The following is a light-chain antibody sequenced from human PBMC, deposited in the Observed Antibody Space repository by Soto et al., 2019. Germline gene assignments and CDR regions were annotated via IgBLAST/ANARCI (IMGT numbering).Light chain of an antibody. CDR1: QSISSY. CDR2: AAS. J-gene: IGKJ1*01. Sequence: DIQMTQSPSSLSASVGDRVTITCRASQSISSYLNWYQQKPGKAPQLLIYAASSLQSGVPSRFSGSGSGTDFTLTISSLQPEYFATYYCQQSYSTPRTFGQGTKVEIK. CDR3: QQSYSTPRT. V-gene: IGKV1-39*01.